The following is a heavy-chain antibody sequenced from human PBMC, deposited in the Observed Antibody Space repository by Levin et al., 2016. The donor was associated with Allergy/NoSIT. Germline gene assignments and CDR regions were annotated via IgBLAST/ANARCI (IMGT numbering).Heavy chain of an antibody. Sequence: WIRQPPGKGLEFVSAIRSDGGSTYYANSVKGRFTISRENSKNMLYLQMGSLGAEDMALYYCARAGKDSSTWHPDYWGQGTLVTVSS. V-gene: IGHV3-64*01. CDR2: IRSDGGST. J-gene: IGHJ4*02. CDR3: ARAGKDSSTWHPDY. D-gene: IGHD6-13*01.